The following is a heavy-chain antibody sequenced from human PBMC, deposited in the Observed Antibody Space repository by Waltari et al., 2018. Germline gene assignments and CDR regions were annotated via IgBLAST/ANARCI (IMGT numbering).Heavy chain of an antibody. CDR3: ARGIGGIVVVVAATHFDD. J-gene: IGHJ4*02. D-gene: IGHD2-15*01. V-gene: IGHV4-34*01. Sequence: QVQLQQWGAGLLKPSETLSLTCAVYGGSFSGYYWSWIRQPPGKGLEWIGEINHSGSTNYNPSLKSRVTISVDTSKNQFSLKLSSVTAADTAVYYCARGIGGIVVVVAATHFDDWGQGTLVTVSS. CDR1: GGSFSGYY. CDR2: INHSGST.